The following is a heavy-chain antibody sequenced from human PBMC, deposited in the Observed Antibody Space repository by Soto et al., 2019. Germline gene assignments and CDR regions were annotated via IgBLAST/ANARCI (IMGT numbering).Heavy chain of an antibody. D-gene: IGHD5-12*01. Sequence: ASVKVSCKASGYAFTSYDINWVRQATGQGLEWMGRINPNGGNTSYAQKFQGRVTMTRDTSTSTVYMELSSLRSEDTAVYYCARGVNIVATFDYWGQGTLVTVSS. J-gene: IGHJ4*02. CDR1: GYAFTSYD. CDR3: ARGVNIVATFDY. V-gene: IGHV1-8*01. CDR2: INPNGGNT.